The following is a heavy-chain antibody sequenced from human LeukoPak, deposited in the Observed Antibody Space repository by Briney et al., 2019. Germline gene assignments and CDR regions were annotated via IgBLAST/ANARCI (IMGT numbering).Heavy chain of an antibody. Sequence: GGSLRLSCAASGFTFSSYAMSWVRQAPGEGLEWVSAISGSGGSTYFADSVKGRFTISRDNSKNTLFLQMNSLRAEDTAVYYCAGGRRAVARTFDYWGQGTLVTVSS. CDR3: AGGRRAVARTFDY. J-gene: IGHJ4*02. D-gene: IGHD6-19*01. V-gene: IGHV3-23*01. CDR2: ISGSGGST. CDR1: GFTFSSYA.